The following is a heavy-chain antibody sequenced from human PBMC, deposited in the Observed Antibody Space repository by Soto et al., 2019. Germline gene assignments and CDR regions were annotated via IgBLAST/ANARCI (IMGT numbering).Heavy chain of an antibody. CDR3: AKIMIPGVLVDAFDV. D-gene: IGHD3-10*01. Sequence: DVQLLESGGGVVQPGGSLRLSCAASGFVFRNLTMNWVRQAPGKGLEYVAIISFNGGVMFDADSVRGRFTISRDNAKNILYLDMTNLRPEDSGVYYCAKIMIPGVLVDAFDVWGRGTTVTVS. V-gene: IGHV3-23*01. J-gene: IGHJ6*02. CDR1: GFVFRNLT. CDR2: ISFNGGVM.